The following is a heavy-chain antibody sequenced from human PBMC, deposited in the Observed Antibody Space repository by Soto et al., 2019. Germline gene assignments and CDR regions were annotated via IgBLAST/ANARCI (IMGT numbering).Heavy chain of an antibody. CDR2: INHSGST. V-gene: IGHV4-30-2*01. CDR1: GGXISSCGCS. Sequence: SETLSLTCAVSGGXISSCGCSWSWIRQPPGKGLEWIGYINHSGSTNYNPSHKSRVTISVDRSKNQFPLKLSSVTAADTAVYYCARGYGRNFDYCGQGTLVTVSS. D-gene: IGHD5-18*01. CDR3: ARGYGRNFDY. J-gene: IGHJ4*02.